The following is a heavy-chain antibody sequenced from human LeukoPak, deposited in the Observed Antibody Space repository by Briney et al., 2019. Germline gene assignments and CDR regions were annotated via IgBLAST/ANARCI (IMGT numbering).Heavy chain of an antibody. CDR3: ARDIPYYYDSSGHIVNYYYYGMDV. CDR1: GGTFSSYA. CDR2: ISAYNGNT. Sequence: GASVKVSCKASGGTFSSYAISWVRQAPGQGLEWMGWISAYNGNTNYAQKLQGRVTMTTDTSTSTAYMELRSLRSDDTAVYYCARDIPYYYDSSGHIVNYYYYGMDVWGQGTTVTVSS. J-gene: IGHJ6*02. D-gene: IGHD3-22*01. V-gene: IGHV1-18*01.